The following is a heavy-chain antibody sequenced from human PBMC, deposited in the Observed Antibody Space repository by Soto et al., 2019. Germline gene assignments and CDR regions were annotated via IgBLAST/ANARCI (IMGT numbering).Heavy chain of an antibody. V-gene: IGHV4-61*08. D-gene: IGHD4-4*01. CDR3: ARAKSNYQTFDH. J-gene: IGHJ4*02. CDR2: IYYSGST. Sequence: SATLSLTCTVSGGSISSGGYYWSWIRQPPGKGLEWIGYIYYSGSTTYNPSLRSRVTMSVDTSKNQFSLRLSSVTAADTAVYYCARAKSNYQTFDHWGQGSQVTVSS. CDR1: GGSISSGGYY.